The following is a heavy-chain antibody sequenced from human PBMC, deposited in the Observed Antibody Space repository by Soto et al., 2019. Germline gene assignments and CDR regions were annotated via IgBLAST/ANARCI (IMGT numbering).Heavy chain of an antibody. J-gene: IGHJ4*02. CDR1: GFAFSDAW. CDR2: ILSKTHGGAT. V-gene: IGHV3-15*01. CDR3: AAGTGRTDFDY. Sequence: EVQLVESGGGLVEPGGSLRLSCATSGFAFSDAWMNWVRQAPGKGLEWVGRILSKTHGGATDYTAPVRDRFIVSRNDSRNTLYLQMNILKTEDTGVYFCAAGTGRTDFDYWGQGTPVTVSS. D-gene: IGHD2-2*01.